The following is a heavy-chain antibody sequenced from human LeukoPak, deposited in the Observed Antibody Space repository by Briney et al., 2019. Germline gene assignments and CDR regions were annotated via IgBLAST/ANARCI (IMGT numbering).Heavy chain of an antibody. J-gene: IGHJ4*02. CDR3: ARDVSPTDF. CDR2: IYHSGST. D-gene: IGHD3-3*02. V-gene: IGHV4-38-2*02. Sequence: PSETLSLTCTVSGYSITSGYYWGWIRLPPGKGLEWLGSIYHSGSTFYNPSLKSRVTISVDTSKNQFSLKLNSVTAADTAIYYCARDVSPTDFWGQGTLVTVSS. CDR1: GYSITSGYY.